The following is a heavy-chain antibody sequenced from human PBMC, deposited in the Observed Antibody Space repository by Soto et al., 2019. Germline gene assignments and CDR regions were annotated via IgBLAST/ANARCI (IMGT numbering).Heavy chain of an antibody. Sequence: PSETLSLTCAVSGYSISSGYYWGWIRQPPGKGLEWIGSIYHSGSTYYNPSLKSRVTISVDTSKNQFSLKLSSVTAADTAVYYCARASRYSSGWYRTDDAFDIWGQGTMVTVSS. V-gene: IGHV4-38-2*01. CDR3: ARASRYSSGWYRTDDAFDI. D-gene: IGHD6-19*01. CDR1: GYSISSGYY. CDR2: IYHSGST. J-gene: IGHJ3*02.